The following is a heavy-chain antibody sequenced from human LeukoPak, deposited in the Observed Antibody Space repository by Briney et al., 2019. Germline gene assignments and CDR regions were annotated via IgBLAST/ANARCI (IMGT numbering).Heavy chain of an antibody. CDR2: ISGSGDSS. CDR3: AKGRCTDGRCSGFDC. V-gene: IGHV3-23*01. CDR1: GFTFSNYA. J-gene: IGHJ4*02. D-gene: IGHD2-15*01. Sequence: PGGSLRLSCAASGFTFSNYAMSWVRQAPGRGLAGVSSISGSGDSSYYVDSVKGRFTISRDSSKSTLYLQMNSLRAEDTAIYYCAKGRCTDGRCSGFDCWGQGTLVTVSS.